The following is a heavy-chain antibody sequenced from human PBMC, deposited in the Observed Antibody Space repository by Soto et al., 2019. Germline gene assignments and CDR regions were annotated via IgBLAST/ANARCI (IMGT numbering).Heavy chain of an antibody. V-gene: IGHV3-15*01. Sequence: GGSLRLSCAASGFTFSNAWMSWVRQAPGKGLEWVGRIKSKTDGGTTDYAAPVKGRFTISRDDSKNTLYLQMNSLKTEVTAVYYCTTEYSGYGSFDYWGQGTLVTVSS. D-gene: IGHD5-12*01. CDR3: TTEYSGYGSFDY. CDR1: GFTFSNAW. J-gene: IGHJ4*02. CDR2: IKSKTDGGTT.